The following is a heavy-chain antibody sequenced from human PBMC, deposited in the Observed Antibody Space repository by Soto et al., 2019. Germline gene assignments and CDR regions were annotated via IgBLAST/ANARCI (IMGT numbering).Heavy chain of an antibody. D-gene: IGHD2-15*01. Sequence: QVQLVQSGAEVKKPGASVKVSCKASGYTFTSYGISWVRQAPGQGLEWMGWISAYNGNTNYAQKLQGRGTMTTDTSTSTAYMELRSLRSDDTAVYYCAIDPPVVVVAATGRYYYYGMDVWGQGTTVTVSS. CDR1: GYTFTSYG. CDR3: AIDPPVVVVAATGRYYYYGMDV. V-gene: IGHV1-18*04. J-gene: IGHJ6*02. CDR2: ISAYNGNT.